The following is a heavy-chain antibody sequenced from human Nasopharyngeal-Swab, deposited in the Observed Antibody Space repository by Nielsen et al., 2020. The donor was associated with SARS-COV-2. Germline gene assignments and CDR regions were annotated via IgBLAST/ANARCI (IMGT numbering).Heavy chain of an antibody. CDR3: ARHKPPAMVTSYYFDY. V-gene: IGHV4-39*01. CDR2: IYYSGST. Sequence: LRLSCTVSGGSISSSSYYWGWIRQPPGKGLEWIGSIYYSGSTYYNPSLKSRVTISVDTSKNQFSLKLSSVTAADTAVYYCARHKPPAMVTSYYFDYWGQGTLVTVSS. D-gene: IGHD5-18*01. J-gene: IGHJ4*02. CDR1: GGSISSSSYY.